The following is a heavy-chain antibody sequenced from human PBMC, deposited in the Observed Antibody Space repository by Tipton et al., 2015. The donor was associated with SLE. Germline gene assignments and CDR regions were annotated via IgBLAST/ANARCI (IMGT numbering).Heavy chain of an antibody. Sequence: RSLRLSCVASGFSFRNYGMHWVRQAPGKGLEWVAIISNEGTYRYYADSVRGRFTISRDNSRNTVDLQMDGLRAEDTAVYYCAKDLRAYTYGFPPDYWGQGTLVTVSS. D-gene: IGHD3-16*01. J-gene: IGHJ4*02. V-gene: IGHV3-30*18. CDR3: AKDLRAYTYGFPPDY. CDR1: GFSFRNYG. CDR2: ISNEGTYR.